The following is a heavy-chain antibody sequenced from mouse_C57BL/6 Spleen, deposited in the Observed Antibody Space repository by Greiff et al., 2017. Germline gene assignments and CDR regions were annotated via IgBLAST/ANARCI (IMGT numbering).Heavy chain of an antibody. J-gene: IGHJ4*01. V-gene: IGHV1-80*01. CDR2: IYPGDGDT. CDR1: GYAFSSYW. Sequence: QVQLQQPGAELVKPGASVKISCKASGYAFSSYWMNWVKQRPGKGLEWIGQIYPGDGDTNYNGKFKGKDTLTADNSSSTAYMQLSSLASEDSAVYFCARSGDGDYGYAVDYWGQGTSVTVSS. CDR3: ARSGDGDYGYAVDY. D-gene: IGHD2-4*01.